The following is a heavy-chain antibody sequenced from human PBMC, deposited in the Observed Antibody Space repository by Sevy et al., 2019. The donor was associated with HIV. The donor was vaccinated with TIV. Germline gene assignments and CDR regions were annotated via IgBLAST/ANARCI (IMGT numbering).Heavy chain of an antibody. D-gene: IGHD5-18*01. CDR3: TTDGGGYNYGYSFDY. V-gene: IGHV3-15*07. CDR2: IKSKTDGGTT. CDR1: GFAFSNYY. Sequence: GGSLRLSCAASGFAFSNYYAMHWVRQAPGKGLEWVGRIKSKTDGGTTDYAAPVKGRFTISRDDSKNTLYLQMNSLKTEDTAVYYCTTDGGGYNYGYSFDYWGQGTLVTVSS. J-gene: IGHJ4*02.